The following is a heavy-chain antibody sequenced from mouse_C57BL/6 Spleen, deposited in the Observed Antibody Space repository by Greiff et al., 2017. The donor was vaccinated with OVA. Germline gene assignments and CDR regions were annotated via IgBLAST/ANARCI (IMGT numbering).Heavy chain of an antibody. CDR3: ARDRGYYWYFDV. J-gene: IGHJ1*03. CDR2: INYDGSST. Sequence: LMESEGGLVQPGSSMKLSCTASGFTFSDYYMAWVRQVPEKGLEWVANINYDGSSTYYLDSLKSRFIISRDNAKNILYLQLSSLKSEDTATYYCARDRGYYWYFDVWGTGTTVTVSS. V-gene: IGHV5-16*01. CDR1: GFTFSDYY. D-gene: IGHD2-2*01.